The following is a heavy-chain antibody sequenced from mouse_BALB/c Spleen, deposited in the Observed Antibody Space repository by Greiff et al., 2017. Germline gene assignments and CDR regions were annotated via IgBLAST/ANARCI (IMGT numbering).Heavy chain of an antibody. CDR1: GFTFSSYA. J-gene: IGHJ3*01. D-gene: IGHD2-2*01. CDR3: AREVYYGYEAWFAY. Sequence: DVHLVESGGGLVKPGGSLKLSCAASGFTFSSYAMSWVRQTPEKRLEWVATISSGGSYTYYPDSVKGRFTISRDNAKNTLYLQMSSLRSEDTAMYYCAREVYYGYEAWFAYWGQGTLVTVSA. CDR2: ISSGGSYT. V-gene: IGHV5-9-3*01.